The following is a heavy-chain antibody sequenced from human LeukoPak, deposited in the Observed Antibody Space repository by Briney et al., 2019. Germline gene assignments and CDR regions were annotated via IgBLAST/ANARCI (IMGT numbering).Heavy chain of an antibody. CDR1: GYIFTNYG. CDR2: ISTYNGKT. J-gene: IGHJ4*02. CDR3: ARDWVTAMGTFDY. D-gene: IGHD5-18*01. V-gene: IGHV1-18*01. Sequence: ASVKVYCKASGYIFTNYGISWVRQAPGQGVEWMGWISTYNGKTNYAQKLQGRVTMTIDTSTSTAYMELRSLRSDDTAVYYCARDWVTAMGTFDYWGQGTLVTVSS.